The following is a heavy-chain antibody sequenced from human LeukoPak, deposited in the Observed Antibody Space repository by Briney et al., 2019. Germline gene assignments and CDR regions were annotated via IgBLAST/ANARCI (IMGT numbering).Heavy chain of an antibody. Sequence: GGSLRLSCAASGFTFSRFWMNWVRQAPGRGLEWVANIDQSGGRNNYVDSVKGRFTISRDNAKNSLFLEMSSLRADDTAVYFCARDVEGGTFDIWGQGTTVTVSS. CDR2: IDQSGGRN. D-gene: IGHD3-16*01. V-gene: IGHV3-7*05. CDR3: ARDVEGGTFDI. J-gene: IGHJ3*02. CDR1: GFTFSRFW.